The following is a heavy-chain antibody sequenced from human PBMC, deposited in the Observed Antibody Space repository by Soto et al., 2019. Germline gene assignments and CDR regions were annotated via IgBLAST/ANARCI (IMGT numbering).Heavy chain of an antibody. D-gene: IGHD6-6*01. Sequence: GGSLRLSCAASGFTFSSYGMHWVRQAPGKGLEWVAVIWYDGSNKYYADSVKGRFTISRDNSKNTLYLQMNSLRAEDTAVYYCARAGPALIPIAARQYYYYYYYMDVWGKGTTVTVSS. V-gene: IGHV3-33*01. CDR3: ARAGPALIPIAARQYYYYYYYMDV. J-gene: IGHJ6*03. CDR2: IWYDGSNK. CDR1: GFTFSSYG.